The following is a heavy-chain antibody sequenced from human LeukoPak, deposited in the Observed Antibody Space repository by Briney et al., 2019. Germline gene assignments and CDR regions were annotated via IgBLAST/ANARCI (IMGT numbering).Heavy chain of an antibody. D-gene: IGHD3-22*01. Sequence: GGSLRLSCSVSGFTLGSYWMHWVRQAPGQGLAWVSRVNTDGSSTTYAESVKGRFTISKDNAKNTLYLQMNGLRAEDTAVYYCARELGVGVIGDAFDIWGQGTVVTVSS. CDR3: ARELGVGVIGDAFDI. V-gene: IGHV3-74*01. J-gene: IGHJ3*02. CDR2: VNTDGSST. CDR1: GFTLGSYW.